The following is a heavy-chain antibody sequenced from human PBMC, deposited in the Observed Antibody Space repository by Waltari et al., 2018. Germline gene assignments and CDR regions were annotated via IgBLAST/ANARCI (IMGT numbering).Heavy chain of an antibody. CDR3: ATRLVAAGTNFDY. J-gene: IGHJ4*02. D-gene: IGHD1-7*01. Sequence: QLQFQESRPGLVKPSETLSLSCTVFGDSINSTSYYWGWVRQPPGKGLEWVGSIYSSGRTYYHPSLESRLTISLDTSKNHYSLRLSSVSAADTAVYYCATRLVAAGTNFDYWGQGSLVTVSS. V-gene: IGHV4-39*02. CDR2: IYSSGRT. CDR1: GDSINSTSYY.